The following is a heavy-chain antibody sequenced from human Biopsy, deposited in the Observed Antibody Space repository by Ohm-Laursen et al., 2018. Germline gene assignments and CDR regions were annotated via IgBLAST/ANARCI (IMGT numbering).Heavy chain of an antibody. V-gene: IGHV4-59*01. CDR3: TRATNSTGWPYYYFYGMDI. D-gene: IGHD2/OR15-2a*01. CDR2: ISNRGST. J-gene: IGHJ6*02. CDR1: GGSISSDY. Sequence: GTLSLTCTVSGGSISSDYWSWIRQSPGKGLEWIGYISNRGSTNYNPSLRGRVTISVDTSKNQFSLKLSSLTAADTAIYYCTRATNSTGWPYYYFYGMDIWGQGTTVTVSS.